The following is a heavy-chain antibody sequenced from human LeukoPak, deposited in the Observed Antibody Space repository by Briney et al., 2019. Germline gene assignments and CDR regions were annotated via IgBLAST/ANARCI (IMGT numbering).Heavy chain of an antibody. V-gene: IGHV4-38-2*02. CDR2: IYHSGST. CDR1: AYSITSGYY. CDR3: ARLRTYYYDSSGYFDY. D-gene: IGHD3-22*01. J-gene: IGHJ4*02. Sequence: PSETLSLTCTVSAYSITSGYYWGWIRQSPGKGLEWIASIYHSGSTYYNPSLKSRVTLSVDTSKNQFSLKLRSVTAADTAVYYCARLRTYYYDSSGYFDYWGQGTLVTVSS.